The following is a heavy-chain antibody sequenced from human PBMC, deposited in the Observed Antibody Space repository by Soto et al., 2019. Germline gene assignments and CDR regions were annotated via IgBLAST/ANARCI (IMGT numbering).Heavy chain of an antibody. CDR2: INHRGGRT. V-gene: IGHV1-46*03. CDR1: VYTFTNYY. Sequence: QVHLVQSGAGAEVKKPGASVKVSCKASVYTFTNYYMHWVRQAPGQGLGWMGMINHRGGRTTYPQKFQGRATMTTDTATSTVYMELSSLRSEDTAVYYCARDLADYSDDSTNPYNAFDILGQGTMVTVSS. D-gene: IGHD3-22*01. CDR3: ARDLADYSDDSTNPYNAFDI. J-gene: IGHJ3*02.